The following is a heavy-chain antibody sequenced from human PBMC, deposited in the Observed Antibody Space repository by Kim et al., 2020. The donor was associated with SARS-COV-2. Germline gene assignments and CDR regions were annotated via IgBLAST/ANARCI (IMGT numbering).Heavy chain of an antibody. V-gene: IGHV3-30*18. CDR3: AQELPHGYSSGWSYYYYGRDV. CDR1: GFTFSSYG. J-gene: IGHJ6*04. Sequence: GGSLRLSCAASGFTFSSYGMHWVRQAPGKGLEWVAVISYDGSNKYSADSVKGRFTISRDNSKNTLYLKLNSLRAEDTAVYDCAQELPHGYSSGWSYYYYGRDVGGKGTTVTLSS. D-gene: IGHD6-19*01. CDR2: ISYDGSNK.